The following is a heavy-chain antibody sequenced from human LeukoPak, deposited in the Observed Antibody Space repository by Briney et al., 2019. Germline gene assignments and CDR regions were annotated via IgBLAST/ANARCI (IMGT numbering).Heavy chain of an antibody. Sequence: GGSLRLSCAASGFTFSDYYMSWIRQAPGKGLEWVSYISSSSSYTNYADSVKGRFTISRDNAKNSLYLQMNGLRAEDTAVYYCARASTVTHLDYWGQGTLVTVSS. CDR1: GFTFSDYY. D-gene: IGHD4-17*01. CDR3: ARASTVTHLDY. CDR2: ISSSSSYT. V-gene: IGHV3-11*06. J-gene: IGHJ4*02.